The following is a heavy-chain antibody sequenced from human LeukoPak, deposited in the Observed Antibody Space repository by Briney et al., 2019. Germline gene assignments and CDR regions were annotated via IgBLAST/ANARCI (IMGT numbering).Heavy chain of an antibody. CDR1: GYTFTSYD. V-gene: IGHV1-8*01. CDR3: ARPAQSDNWNDGGFDP. D-gene: IGHD1-20*01. J-gene: IGHJ5*02. Sequence: ASVKVSCTASGYTFTSYDINWVRQATGQGLDWMGWMNPNSGNTGYAQKVHGRVTMTRNTSISTAYMELSSLRSEDTAVYYCARPAQSDNWNDGGFDPWGQGTLVTVSS. CDR2: MNPNSGNT.